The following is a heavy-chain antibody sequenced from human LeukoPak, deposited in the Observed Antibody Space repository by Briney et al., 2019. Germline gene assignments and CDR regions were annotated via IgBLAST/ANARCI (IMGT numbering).Heavy chain of an antibody. V-gene: IGHV4-59*01. Sequence: SETLSLTCTVSGGSISSYYWSWIRQPPGKGLEWIGYIYYSGTTNYNPSLKSRVTISVDTSKNQFSLKLSSVTAADAAVYYCARGVYVAAAQYGYWGQGTLVTVSS. CDR3: ARGVYVAAAQYGY. CDR1: GGSISSYY. J-gene: IGHJ4*02. D-gene: IGHD6-13*01. CDR2: IYYSGTT.